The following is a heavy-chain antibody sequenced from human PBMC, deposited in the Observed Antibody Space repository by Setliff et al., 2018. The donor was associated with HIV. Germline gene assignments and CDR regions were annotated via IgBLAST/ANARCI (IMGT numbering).Heavy chain of an antibody. CDR2: FDPEDGET. J-gene: IGHJ4*02. CDR1: GGTFSSYS. CDR3: ATGSGWYVPTR. D-gene: IGHD6-19*01. V-gene: IGHV1-24*01. Sequence: ASVKVSCKASGGTFSSYSITWVRQAPGKGLEWMGGFDPEDGETIYAQKFQGRVTMTEDTSTDTAYMELSSLRSEDTAVYYCATGSGWYVPTRWGQGTLVTVSS.